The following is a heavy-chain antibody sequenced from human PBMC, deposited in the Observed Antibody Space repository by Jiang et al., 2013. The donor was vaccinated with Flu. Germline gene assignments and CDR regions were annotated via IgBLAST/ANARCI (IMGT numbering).Heavy chain of an antibody. V-gene: IGHV1-2*02. D-gene: IGHD5-12*01. Sequence: GAEVKKPGASVKVSCKSSGYTFSDYYIHWVRQAPGQGLEWMGWIKANNGGTDYAQKFQGRVTMTRDTSITTAYMELSSLRSDDTAVYFCARVEYSGRWRAFDPWGQGTLVTVSS. CDR2: IKANNGGT. CDR3: ARVEYSGRWRAFDP. J-gene: IGHJ5*02. CDR1: GYTFSDYY.